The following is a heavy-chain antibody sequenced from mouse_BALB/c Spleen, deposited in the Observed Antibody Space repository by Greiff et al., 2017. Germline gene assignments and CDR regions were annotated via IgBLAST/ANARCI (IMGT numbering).Heavy chain of an antibody. CDR1: GFSLTSYG. CDR3: ARKGGYDYDEDAMDY. CDR2: IWSGGST. J-gene: IGHJ4*01. Sequence: QVQLKQSGPGLVQPSQSLSITCTVSGFSLTSYGVHWVRQSPGKGLEWRGVIWSGGSTDYNAAFISRLSISKDNSKSQVFFKMNSLQANDTAIYYCARKGGYDYDEDAMDYWGQGTSVTVSS. D-gene: IGHD2-4*01. V-gene: IGHV2-2*02.